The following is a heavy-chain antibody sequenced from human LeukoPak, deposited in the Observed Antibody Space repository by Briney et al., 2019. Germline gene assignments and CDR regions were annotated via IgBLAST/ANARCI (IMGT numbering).Heavy chain of an antibody. V-gene: IGHV3-21*01. Sequence: GALRLSCAASGFTFSSYSMNRVRQAPGKGLEWVSSISSSSSYIYYADSVKGRFTISRDNAKNSLYLQMNSLRAEDTAVYYCARTGVVAVAGRWWFDPWGQGTLVTVSS. CDR2: ISSSSSYI. CDR3: ARTGVVAVAGRWWFDP. D-gene: IGHD6-19*01. CDR1: GFTFSSYS. J-gene: IGHJ5*02.